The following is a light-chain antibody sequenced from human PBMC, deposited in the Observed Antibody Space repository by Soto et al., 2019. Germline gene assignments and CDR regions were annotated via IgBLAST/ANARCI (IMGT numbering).Light chain of an antibody. Sequence: EIVLTQSPGTLSLSPGERATLSCRASQSVSSSYLAWYQQKPGQAPRLLIYGASSRATGIPDRFRGSGSGTDFTLTIGRLEPEDLAVYYCQQYGSSPITFGQGTRLEIK. CDR1: QSVSSSY. CDR2: GAS. V-gene: IGKV3-20*01. CDR3: QQYGSSPIT. J-gene: IGKJ5*01.